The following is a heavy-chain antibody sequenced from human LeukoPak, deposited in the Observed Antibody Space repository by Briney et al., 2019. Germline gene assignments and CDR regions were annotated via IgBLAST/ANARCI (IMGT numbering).Heavy chain of an antibody. CDR2: IYYSGST. Sequence: SETLSLTCTVSGGSIYKSTYYWGWIRQPPGKGLEWIASIYYSGSTYYNPSFQSRVTISVDTSKNQFSLKLNSVTAADTAVYYCAHGYSSSKPGYWGQGTLVTVSS. J-gene: IGHJ4*02. CDR3: AHGYSSSKPGY. D-gene: IGHD6-13*01. CDR1: GGSIYKSTYY. V-gene: IGHV4-39*01.